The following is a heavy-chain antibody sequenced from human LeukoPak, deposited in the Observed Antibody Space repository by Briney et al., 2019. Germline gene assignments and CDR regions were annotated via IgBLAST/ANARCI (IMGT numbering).Heavy chain of an antibody. D-gene: IGHD3-22*01. CDR3: ARDYYYDSSGYHYYNWFDP. CDR1: GGTFSSYA. CDR2: TIPIFGTA. Sequence: GASVKVSCKASGGTFSSYAISWVRQAPGQGLEWMGGTIPIFGTANYAQKFQGRVTITADESTSTAYMELSSLRSEDTAVYYCARDYYYDSSGYHYYNWFDPWGQGTLVTVSS. V-gene: IGHV1-69*13. J-gene: IGHJ5*02.